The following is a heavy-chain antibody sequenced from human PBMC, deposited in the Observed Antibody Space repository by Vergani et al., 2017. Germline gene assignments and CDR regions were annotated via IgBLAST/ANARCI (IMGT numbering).Heavy chain of an antibody. J-gene: IGHJ6*02. CDR2: INTNSGNP. Sequence: QVQLVQSGAEVKKPGSSVKVSCKASGGTFSSYAISWVRQAPGQGLEFMGWINTNSGNPTYAPGFTGRFVFSLDTSVSTAYLQISGLKAEESAVYYCARGRQWRLTEYLYGMDVWGQGTTVTVSS. CDR3: ARGRQWRLTEYLYGMDV. D-gene: IGHD6-19*01. CDR1: GGTFSSYA. V-gene: IGHV7-4-1*02.